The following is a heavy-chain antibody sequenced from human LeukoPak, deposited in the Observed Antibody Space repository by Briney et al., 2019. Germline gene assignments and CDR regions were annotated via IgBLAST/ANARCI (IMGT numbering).Heavy chain of an antibody. D-gene: IGHD3-10*01. CDR1: GGSISSGSYY. Sequence: SRTLSLTCTVSGGSISSGSYYWSWIRQPAGKGREWIGRIYTSGSTNYNPSLKSRVTISVDTSKNQFSLKLSSVTAADTAVYYCAREDYYVSGSHMDVWGKGTTVTVSS. CDR3: AREDYYVSGSHMDV. CDR2: IYTSGST. V-gene: IGHV4-61*02. J-gene: IGHJ6*03.